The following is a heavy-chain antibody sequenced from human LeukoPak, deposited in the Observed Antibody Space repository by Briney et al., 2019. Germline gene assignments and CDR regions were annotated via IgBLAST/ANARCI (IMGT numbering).Heavy chain of an antibody. CDR3: ARGHYSNLDYFYYMDV. CDR2: IYYDERI. CDR1: GGFPSSYY. J-gene: IGHJ6*03. D-gene: IGHD4-11*01. V-gene: IGHV4-59*08. Sequence: SETLSLTCTVSGGFPSSYYRSWVRHPPGRGLEWVGYIYYDERINYNPSLKRRVTISVDTSKNQFSLKLSSVAAADTAVYYCARGHYSNLDYFYYMDVWGKGTTVTVSS.